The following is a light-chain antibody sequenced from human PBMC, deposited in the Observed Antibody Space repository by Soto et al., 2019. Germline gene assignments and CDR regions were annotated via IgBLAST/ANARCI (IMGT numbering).Light chain of an antibody. CDR1: QSINTW. CDR3: PHYNTYSGT. CDR2: RAS. V-gene: IGKV1-5*03. Sequence: DIQMTQSPSTLSASVGGRVTITCLSSQSINTWLAWYQQKPGKAPKLLIYRASTLESGVPSRFSGSGSGTEFTLTISSLQPDDFSTYYCPHYNTYSGTFGPGTKVDI. J-gene: IGKJ3*01.